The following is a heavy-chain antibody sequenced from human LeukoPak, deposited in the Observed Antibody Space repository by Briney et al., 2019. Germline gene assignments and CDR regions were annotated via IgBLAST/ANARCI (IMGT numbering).Heavy chain of an antibody. D-gene: IGHD1-26*01. J-gene: IGHJ4*02. Sequence: ASVKVSCKASGYTFTGYYMHWVRQAPGQGLEWMGRINPNSGGTNYAQKFQGRVTMTRDASISTAYMELSRLRSDDTAVYYCARVRSGSYPDYWGQGTLVTVSS. V-gene: IGHV1-2*06. CDR2: INPNSGGT. CDR3: ARVRSGSYPDY. CDR1: GYTFTGYY.